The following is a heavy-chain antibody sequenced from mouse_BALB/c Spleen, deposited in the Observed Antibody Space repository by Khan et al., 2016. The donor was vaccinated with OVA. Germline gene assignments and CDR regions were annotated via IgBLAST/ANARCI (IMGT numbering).Heavy chain of an antibody. Sequence: VQLQQSGPELVRPGASVKISCTASGYSFTGYFMNWVMQSHGKSLEWIGRINPHIGETFYNQRFKDKAPLTVDESSSTAHMELRSLTSEDSAVYYCTRIYRSDFDYWCQGTTLTVSS. V-gene: IGHV1-20*01. D-gene: IGHD1-1*01. J-gene: IGHJ2*01. CDR2: INPHIGET. CDR3: TRIYRSDFDY. CDR1: GYSFTGYF.